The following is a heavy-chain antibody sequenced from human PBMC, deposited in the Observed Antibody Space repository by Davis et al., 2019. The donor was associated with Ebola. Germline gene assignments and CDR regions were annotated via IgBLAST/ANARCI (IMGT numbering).Heavy chain of an antibody. CDR1: GYTFTSYG. Sequence: ASVKVSCKASGYTFTSYGISWVRQAPGQGPEWMGWISVYNGNTNYAQKLQGRVTMTTDTSTSTAYMELRSLRSEDTAVYYCARAAGAAADYYYYGMDVWGQGTTVTVSS. CDR3: ARAAGAAADYYYYGMDV. J-gene: IGHJ6*02. CDR2: ISVYNGNT. V-gene: IGHV1-18*01. D-gene: IGHD6-13*01.